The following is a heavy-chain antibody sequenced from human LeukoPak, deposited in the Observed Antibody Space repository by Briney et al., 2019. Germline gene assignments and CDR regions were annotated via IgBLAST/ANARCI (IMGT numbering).Heavy chain of an antibody. CDR2: IYYSGST. CDR3: ARYSSSFHYYYYYMDV. V-gene: IGHV4-59*01. D-gene: IGHD6-13*01. CDR1: GGSISSYY. J-gene: IGHJ6*03. Sequence: PSETLSLTCTVSGGSISSYYWSWIRQPPGKGLEWLGYIYYSGSTNYNPSLKSRVTISVDTSKNQFSLKLSSVTAADTAVYYCARYSSSFHYYYYYMDVWGKGTTVTISS.